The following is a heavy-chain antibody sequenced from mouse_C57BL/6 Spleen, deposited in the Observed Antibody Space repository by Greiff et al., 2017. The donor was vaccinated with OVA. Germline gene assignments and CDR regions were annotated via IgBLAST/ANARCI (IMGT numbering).Heavy chain of an antibody. CDR3: ASYRYYAMDY. Sequence: DVKLQESGPGLVKPSQSLSLTCSVTGYSITSGYYWHWIRPFPGNTLDWMGYISYDGRNNYNPSLKNRISITRNTSKHQFFLKLNAVTTADTASYYCASYRYYAMDYWGQGTSVTVSS. CDR1: GYSITSGYY. CDR2: ISYDGRN. J-gene: IGHJ4*01. V-gene: IGHV3-6*01.